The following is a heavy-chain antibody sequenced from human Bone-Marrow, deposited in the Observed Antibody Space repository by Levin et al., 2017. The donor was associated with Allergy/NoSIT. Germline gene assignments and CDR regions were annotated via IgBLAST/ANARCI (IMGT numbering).Heavy chain of an antibody. CDR1: GFSLSTSGVG. CDR2: IYWDDDK. J-gene: IGHJ4*02. Sequence: GSGPTLVKPTQTLTLTCTFSGFSLSTSGVGVGWIRQPPGKALEWLALIYWDDDKRYSPSLKSRLTITKDTSKNQVVLTMTNMDPVDTATYYCAHRERVVPAASFDYWGQGTLVTVSS. CDR3: AHRERVVPAASFDY. D-gene: IGHD2-2*01. V-gene: IGHV2-5*02.